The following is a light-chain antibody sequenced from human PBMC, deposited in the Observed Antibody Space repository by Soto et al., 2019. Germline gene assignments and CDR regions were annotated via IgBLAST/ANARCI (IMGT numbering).Light chain of an antibody. CDR1: QSISSY. CDR3: QQSYSTPPYT. CDR2: AAS. V-gene: IGKV1-39*01. J-gene: IGKJ2*01. Sequence: DIQMTQSPSSLSASVGDRVTITCRASQSISSYLNWYQQKPGKAPKLLIYAASSLQSGAPSRFSGSGSGTDFTIPISSLQPEDFATYYCQQSYSTPPYTFGQGTKLEIK.